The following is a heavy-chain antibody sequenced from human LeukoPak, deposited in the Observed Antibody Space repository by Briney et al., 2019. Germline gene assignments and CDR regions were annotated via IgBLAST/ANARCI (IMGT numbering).Heavy chain of an antibody. Sequence: GGSLRLSCAASGFTLSSYGMHWVRQAPGKGLEWVAVIWYDGSNKYYADSVKGRFTISRDNSKSTLYLQMNSLRAEDTAVYYCARGGSGGDDAFDVWGQGTMVTVSS. V-gene: IGHV3-33*01. CDR1: GFTLSSYG. CDR2: IWYDGSNK. CDR3: ARGGSGGDDAFDV. D-gene: IGHD4-17*01. J-gene: IGHJ3*01.